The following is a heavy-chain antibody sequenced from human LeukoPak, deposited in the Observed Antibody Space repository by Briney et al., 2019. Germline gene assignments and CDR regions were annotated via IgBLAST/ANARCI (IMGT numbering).Heavy chain of an antibody. CDR2: IRYDGSNK. CDR1: GFTFSSYW. D-gene: IGHD3-22*01. V-gene: IGHV3-30*02. J-gene: IGHJ5*02. CDR3: ARGLGYYDSSGITGWFDP. Sequence: GGSLRLSCAASGFTFSSYWMSWVRQAPGKGLEWVAFIRYDGSNKYYADSVKGRFTISRDNSKNTVYVQMNSLRAEDTAVYYCARGLGYYDSSGITGWFDPWGQGTLVTVSS.